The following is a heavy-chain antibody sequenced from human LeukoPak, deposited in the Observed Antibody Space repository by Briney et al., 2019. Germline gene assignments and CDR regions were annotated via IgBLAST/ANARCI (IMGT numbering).Heavy chain of an antibody. CDR2: IYYNGNT. D-gene: IGHD4-23*01. CDR3: ARDWYGGNPFGY. J-gene: IGHJ4*01. V-gene: IGHV4-59*01. CDR1: GGSISSYY. Sequence: SETLSLTCTVSGGSISSYYWSWIRQPPGKGLEWIGYIYYNGNTNYNPSLKSRVTISVDTSKNQFSLKLSSVTAADTAVYYCARDWYGGNPFGYWGHGTLVTVSS.